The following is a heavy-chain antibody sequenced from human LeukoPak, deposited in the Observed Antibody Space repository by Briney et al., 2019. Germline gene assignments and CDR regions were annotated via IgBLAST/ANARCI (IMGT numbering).Heavy chain of an antibody. D-gene: IGHD1-26*01. CDR3: ATRTSYPHYFDY. V-gene: IGHV1-24*01. Sequence: GASVKVSCKVSGYTLTELSMHWVRQAPGKGLEWMGGFDPEDGETIYAQKFQGRVTMTEDTSTDTAYMELSSLRSEDTAVYYCATRTSYPHYFDYWGQGTLVTVSS. CDR1: GYTLTELS. CDR2: FDPEDGET. J-gene: IGHJ4*02.